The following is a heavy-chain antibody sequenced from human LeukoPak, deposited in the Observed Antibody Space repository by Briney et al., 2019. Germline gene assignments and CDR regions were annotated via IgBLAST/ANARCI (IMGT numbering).Heavy chain of an antibody. CDR3: ARALEVRRPTNLWGDYSYHYYMDV. CDR2: IYYSGST. V-gene: IGHV4-39*01. J-gene: IGHJ6*03. Sequence: SETLSLTCTVSGGSISSSSYYWGWIRQPPGKGLEWIGSIYYSGSTYYNPSLKSRVTISVDTSKNQFSLKLSSVTAADTAVYYCARALEVRRPTNLWGDYSYHYYMDVWGKGTTVTVSS. CDR1: GGSISSSSYY. D-gene: IGHD2-8*02.